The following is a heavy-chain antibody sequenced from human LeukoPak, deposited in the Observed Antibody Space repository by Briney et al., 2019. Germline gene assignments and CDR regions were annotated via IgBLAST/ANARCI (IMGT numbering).Heavy chain of an antibody. CDR3: VRGNYDSRGYSNAFDI. J-gene: IGHJ3*02. Sequence: PSETLSLTCTVSGVSISSSYWSWIRQPPGKRLEWIGYIYYSGSTNSNPSLKGRVTISADTSKNQFSLKLNSVTAADTAVYYYVRGNYDSRGYSNAFDIWGQGAMVTVPS. D-gene: IGHD3-22*01. CDR2: IYYSGST. CDR1: GVSISSSY. V-gene: IGHV4-59*01.